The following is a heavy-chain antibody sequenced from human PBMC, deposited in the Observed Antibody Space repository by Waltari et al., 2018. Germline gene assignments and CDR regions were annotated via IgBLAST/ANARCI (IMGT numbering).Heavy chain of an antibody. CDR2: IYHDGTT. D-gene: IGHD2-2*02. Sequence: QVQLQESGPGLVKPSETVSLICEVSGYAINSGYYWGWVRQPPGRGLEYVATIYHDGTTYYNPSLKSRVTISLDTAKNMFSLQLRSVTAADTATYYCTRNGLGYCTSPTCYRNDNWGPGTLVVVSS. J-gene: IGHJ4*02. CDR3: TRNGLGYCTSPTCYRNDN. CDR1: GYAINSGYY. V-gene: IGHV4-38-2*01.